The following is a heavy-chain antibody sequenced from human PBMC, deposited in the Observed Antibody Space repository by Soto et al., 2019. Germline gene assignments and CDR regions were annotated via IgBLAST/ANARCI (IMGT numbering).Heavy chain of an antibody. CDR3: AKHLAAGDV. V-gene: IGHV1-46*01. Sequence: QVQLVQSGAEVMKPGASVKVSCKASGCPFINYYIHWVRQAPGHGLEWMAIINPTGGSTNYAQKFQGRSTMTTETSTTTVYRELSSLTSEDTAIYYWAKHLAAGDVWGQGTLVTVSS. D-gene: IGHD2-8*02. J-gene: IGHJ4*02. CDR1: GCPFINYY. CDR2: INPTGGST.